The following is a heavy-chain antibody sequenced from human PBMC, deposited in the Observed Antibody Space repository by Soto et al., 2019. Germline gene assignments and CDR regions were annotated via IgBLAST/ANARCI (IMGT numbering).Heavy chain of an antibody. D-gene: IGHD1-7*01. CDR1: GGSFSGYY. J-gene: IGHJ6*02. V-gene: IGHV4-34*01. Sequence: KPSETLSLTCAVYGGSFSGYYWSWIRQPPGKGLEWIGEINHSGSTNYNPSLKSRVTISVDTSKNQFSLKLSSVTAADTAVYYCARDGITGTTGYYYYGMDVWGQGTTVTVSS. CDR2: INHSGST. CDR3: ARDGITGTTGYYYYGMDV.